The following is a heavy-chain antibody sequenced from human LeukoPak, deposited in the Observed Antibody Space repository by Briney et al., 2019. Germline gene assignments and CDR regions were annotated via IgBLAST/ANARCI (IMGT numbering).Heavy chain of an antibody. D-gene: IGHD3-10*01. J-gene: IGHJ6*02. V-gene: IGHV3-53*01. CDR1: GFTVSSNY. Sequence: GGSLRLSCAASGFTVSSNYISWVRQAPGKGLEWVSVIYSGGSTYYADSVKGRFTISRDNSKNTLYLQMNSLRAEDTAVYYCARVEYYRSGSYHFLYYYGMDVWGQGTTVTVSS. CDR2: IYSGGST. CDR3: ARVEYYRSGSYHFLYYYGMDV.